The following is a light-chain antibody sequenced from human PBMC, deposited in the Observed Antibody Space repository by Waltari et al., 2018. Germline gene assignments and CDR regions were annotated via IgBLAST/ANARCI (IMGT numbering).Light chain of an antibody. CDR1: RRYGCVYHY. CDR3: SSYAGTYTGV. J-gene: IGLJ3*02. V-gene: IGLV2-11*01. CDR2: DVT. Sequence: QCAQTQPPSVRGSSAQSNPIPRSKTRRYGCVYHYLPWYQHHPGNAPTRMIYDVTKRPSGVPDRFSGSKSGNTASLTISGLQAEDEADYYCSSYAGTYTGVFGGGTKLTVL.